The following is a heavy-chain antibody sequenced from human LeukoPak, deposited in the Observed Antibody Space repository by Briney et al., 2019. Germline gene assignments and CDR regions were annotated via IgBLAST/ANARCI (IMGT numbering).Heavy chain of an antibody. CDR3: AQGGHDFNPFYY. D-gene: IGHD2-21*02. J-gene: IGHJ4*02. Sequence: PGGSLRLSCAASGFTFSSYEMNWVRQAPGKGLEWVSYISSSGSTIYYADSVRGRFTISRDKSKNTLYLQLNSLRAEDTAVYFCAQGGHDFNPFYYWGQGTLVTVSS. CDR2: ISSSGSTI. V-gene: IGHV3-48*03. CDR1: GFTFSSYE.